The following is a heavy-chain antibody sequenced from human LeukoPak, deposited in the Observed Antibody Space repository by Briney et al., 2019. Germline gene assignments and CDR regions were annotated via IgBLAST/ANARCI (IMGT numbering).Heavy chain of an antibody. J-gene: IGHJ6*02. Sequence: PAGGSLRLSCAASGFTFSGYGMHWVRQAPGKGLEWVAVISHDGSNEYYADSVKGRFTISRDNAKNTLYLQMGSLRLEDTAVYYCARPQVPAAMQIGLDGMDVWGQGTTVTVSS. CDR3: ARPQVPAAMQIGLDGMDV. CDR1: GFTFSGYG. D-gene: IGHD2-2*01. CDR2: ISHDGSNE. V-gene: IGHV3-30*03.